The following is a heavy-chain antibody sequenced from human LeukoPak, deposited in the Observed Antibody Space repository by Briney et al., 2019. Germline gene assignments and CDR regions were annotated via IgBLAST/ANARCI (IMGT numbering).Heavy chain of an antibody. CDR2: ISYDGSNK. V-gene: IGHV3-30-3*01. CDR1: GFTFGSYA. Sequence: GGSLRLSCAASGFTFGSYAMHWVRQAPGKGLEWVAVISYDGSNKYYADSVKGRFTISRDNSKNTLYLQMNSLRAEDTAVYYCARLSYYDSSGYPFDYWGQGTLVTVSS. D-gene: IGHD3-22*01. CDR3: ARLSYYDSSGYPFDY. J-gene: IGHJ4*02.